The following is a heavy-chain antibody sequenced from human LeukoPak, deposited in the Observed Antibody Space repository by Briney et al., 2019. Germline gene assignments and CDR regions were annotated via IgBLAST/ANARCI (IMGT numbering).Heavy chain of an antibody. CDR1: GFTFSHYG. CDR3: AKDAQRGFDYSNSLEY. J-gene: IGHJ4*02. Sequence: GGSLTLSCAASGFTFSHYGMHWVRQAPGKGLEWVAVIWSDGTNKYYADSVKGRFTIYRDDSQNRVFLQMNSLRAEDTALYYCAKDAQRGFDYSNSLEYWGQGALVSAS. D-gene: IGHD4-11*01. CDR2: IWSDGTNK. V-gene: IGHV3-33*06.